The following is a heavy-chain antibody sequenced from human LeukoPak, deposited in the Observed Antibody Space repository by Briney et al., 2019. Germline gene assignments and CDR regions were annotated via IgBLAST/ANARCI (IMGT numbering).Heavy chain of an antibody. CDR2: IKQDGSEK. J-gene: IGHJ4*02. D-gene: IGHD4-23*01. Sequence: PGGSLRLSCAVSGFRFSSYWMSWVRQAPGKGLEWVANIKQDGSEKNYVDSVKGRFTISRDNAKNSLYLQMNSLRAEDTAVYCCARDEVGPPPEAYWGQGTLVTVSS. CDR1: GFRFSSYW. CDR3: ARDEVGPPPEAY. V-gene: IGHV3-7*03.